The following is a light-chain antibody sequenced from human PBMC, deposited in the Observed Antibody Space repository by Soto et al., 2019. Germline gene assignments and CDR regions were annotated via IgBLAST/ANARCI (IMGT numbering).Light chain of an antibody. V-gene: IGKV1-39*01. CDR2: ETS. CDR3: QQTFSLPRT. Sequence: DTQMTQSPSSLSASVGDRVTITCRASQNVRSYVNWYQQKPGKAPNLLISETSTLQSGVPSRFSGDGYGTDFTLTITTLHPEDFATYFCQQTFSLPRTFGQGTKVEI. CDR1: QNVRSY. J-gene: IGKJ1*01.